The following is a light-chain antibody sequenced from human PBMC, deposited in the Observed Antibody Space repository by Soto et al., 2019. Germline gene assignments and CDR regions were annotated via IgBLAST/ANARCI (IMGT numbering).Light chain of an antibody. CDR2: DVS. V-gene: IGLV2-14*01. Sequence: QSALTQPASMSGSPGQSITISCTGTSSDVGGYNYVSWYQQHPGKAPKLMIYDVSNRPSGVSNRFSGSKSGNTASLTISGLQAEDEADYYCSSYTSSSTWGFGGGTKLTVL. CDR1: SSDVGGYNY. J-gene: IGLJ3*02. CDR3: SSYTSSSTWG.